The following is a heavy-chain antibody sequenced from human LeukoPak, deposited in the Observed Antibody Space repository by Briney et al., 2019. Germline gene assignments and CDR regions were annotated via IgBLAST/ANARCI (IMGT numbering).Heavy chain of an antibody. Sequence: SETLSLTCAVSGYSISSGYYWGWIRQPPGKGLEWIGSIYHSGSTYYNPSLKSRVTMSVDTSKNQFSLKLSSVTAADTAVYYCARYKGAFDYWGQGTLVTVSS. CDR1: GYSISSGYY. V-gene: IGHV4-38-2*01. J-gene: IGHJ4*02. CDR2: IYHSGST. D-gene: IGHD1-14*01. CDR3: ARYKGAFDY.